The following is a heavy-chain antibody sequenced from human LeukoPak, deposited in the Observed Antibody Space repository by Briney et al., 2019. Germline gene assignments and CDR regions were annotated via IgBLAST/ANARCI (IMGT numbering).Heavy chain of an antibody. Sequence: PSETLSLTCAVSGGSISSSNWWSWVRQPPGKGLEWIGEIYHSGSTNYNPSLKSRVTISVDKSKNQFSLKLSSVTAADTAVYYCAGDCRGATTGFDYGGQETLVTVS. CDR2: IYHSGST. J-gene: IGHJ4*02. D-gene: IGHD1-26*01. CDR3: AGDCRGATTGFDY. V-gene: IGHV4-4*02. CDR1: GGSISSSNW.